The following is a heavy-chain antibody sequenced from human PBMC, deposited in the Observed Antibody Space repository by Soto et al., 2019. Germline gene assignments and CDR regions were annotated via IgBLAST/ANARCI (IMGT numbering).Heavy chain of an antibody. CDR2: ISGSGGST. CDR1: GFTFSSYA. D-gene: IGHD6-13*01. CDR3: ATPFSSSWSYFDY. J-gene: IGHJ4*02. Sequence: GGSLRLSCAASGFTFSSYAMSWVRQAPGKGLEWVSAISGSGGSTYYADSVKGRFTISRDNSKNTLYLQINSLRAEETSLYYCATPFSSSWSYFDYWGQGTLVTVSS. V-gene: IGHV3-23*01.